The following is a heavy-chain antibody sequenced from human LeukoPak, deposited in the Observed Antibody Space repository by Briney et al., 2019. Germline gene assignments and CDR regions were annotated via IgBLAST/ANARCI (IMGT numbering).Heavy chain of an antibody. D-gene: IGHD6-19*01. Sequence: GSLGLSCSASGFTFSSCAMHWVRQAPGMGLEYVSGINDHGDTTHYGDSVRGRVTISRDDSKNTVHLQMSSLRAEDTAVYYCVKDLSGWYSFDYWGQGTLVTVSS. CDR1: GFTFSSCA. CDR3: VKDLSGWYSFDY. V-gene: IGHV3-64D*09. CDR2: INDHGDTT. J-gene: IGHJ4*02.